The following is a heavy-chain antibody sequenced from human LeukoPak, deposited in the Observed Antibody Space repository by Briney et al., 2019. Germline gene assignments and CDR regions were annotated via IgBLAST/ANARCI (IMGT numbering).Heavy chain of an antibody. J-gene: IGHJ4*02. CDR3: ATESSSWYSDY. CDR1: GFTFSSYG. Sequence: PGGSLRLSCAASGFTFSSYGMHWVRQAPGKGLEWVAFIRYDGSNKYYADSVKGRFTISRDNSKNTLYLQMNSLRAEDTAVYYCATESSSWYSDYWGQGTLVTVSS. V-gene: IGHV3-30*02. D-gene: IGHD6-13*01. CDR2: IRYDGSNK.